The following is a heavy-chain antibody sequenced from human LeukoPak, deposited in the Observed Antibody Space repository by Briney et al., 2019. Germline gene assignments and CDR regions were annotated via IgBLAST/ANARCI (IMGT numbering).Heavy chain of an antibody. V-gene: IGHV1-69*04. CDR3: ASPYCSSTSCKPTGYHYYYYGMDV. CDR2: IIPILGIA. J-gene: IGHJ6*02. D-gene: IGHD2-2*01. Sequence: SVKVSCKASGGTFSSYAMSWVRQAPGQGLEWMGRIIPILGIANYAQKFQGRVTITADKSTSTAYMELSSLRSEDTAVYYCASPYCSSTSCKPTGYHYYYYGMDVWGQGTTVTVSS. CDR1: GGTFSSYA.